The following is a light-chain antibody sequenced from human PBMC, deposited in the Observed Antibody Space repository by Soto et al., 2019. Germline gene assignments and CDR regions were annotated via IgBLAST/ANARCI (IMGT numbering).Light chain of an antibody. CDR2: AAS. CDR3: QQYYSYPPT. CDR1: QGISSY. V-gene: IGKV1-8*01. Sequence: AIRMTQSPSSFSASTGDRVTITCRASQGISSYLAWYQQKPGKAPKLLIYAASTLQSGLPSRFSGSGSGTDFTLTLSCLQSDDFATYCCQQYYSYPPTFGQGTKVEIK. J-gene: IGKJ1*01.